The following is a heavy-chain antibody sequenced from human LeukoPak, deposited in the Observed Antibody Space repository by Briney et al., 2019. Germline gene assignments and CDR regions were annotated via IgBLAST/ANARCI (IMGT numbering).Heavy chain of an antibody. CDR1: GGTFSSYA. Sequence: SVKVSCKASGGTFSSYAVSWVRQAPGQGLEWMGGIIPIFGTANYAQKFQGRVTITADESTSTAYMELSSLRSEDTAVYYCARTPPVNYPFISSYYFDYWGQGTLVTVSS. CDR2: IIPIFGTA. J-gene: IGHJ4*02. CDR3: ARTPPVNYPFISSYYFDY. V-gene: IGHV1-69*13. D-gene: IGHD3-16*02.